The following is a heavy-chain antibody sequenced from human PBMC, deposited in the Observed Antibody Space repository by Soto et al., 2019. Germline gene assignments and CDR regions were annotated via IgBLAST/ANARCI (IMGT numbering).Heavy chain of an antibody. CDR3: ARPPTRGYVHDEYFQH. V-gene: IGHV1-69*06. Sequence: GASVKVSCKASGGTFSSYAISWVRQAPGQGLEWMRGIIPIFGTANYAQKFQGRVTITADKSTSTDYMELSSLRSEDTAVYYCARPPTRGYVHDEYFQHWGQGTLVTVSS. CDR1: GGTFSSYA. CDR2: IIPIFGTA. J-gene: IGHJ1*01. D-gene: IGHD5-12*01.